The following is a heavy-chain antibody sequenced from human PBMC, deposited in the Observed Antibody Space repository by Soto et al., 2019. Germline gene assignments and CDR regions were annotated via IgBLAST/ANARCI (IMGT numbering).Heavy chain of an antibody. D-gene: IGHD3-22*01. V-gene: IGHV5-10-1*01. CDR3: ASNYYDSSGYLRDYYYYGMDV. J-gene: IGHJ6*02. CDR1: GYSFTSYW. Sequence: PGESLKISCKGSGYSFTSYWISWVRQMPGKGLEWMGRIDPSDSYTSYSPSFQGHVTISADKSISTAYLQWSSLKASDTAMYYCASNYYDSSGYLRDYYYYGMDVWGQGTTVTVSS. CDR2: IDPSDSYT.